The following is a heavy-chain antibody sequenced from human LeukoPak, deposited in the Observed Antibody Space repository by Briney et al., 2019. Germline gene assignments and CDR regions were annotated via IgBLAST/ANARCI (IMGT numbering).Heavy chain of an antibody. J-gene: IGHJ6*02. CDR1: GFTFRNYG. D-gene: IGHD2-15*01. CDR2: ILYDGRKV. CDR3: ARVGGCSGGSCYAYYYYGMDV. Sequence: GMSLRLSCAASGFTFRNYGMHWVRQAPGKGLEWVALILYDGRKVYHADSMKGRFTISRDNSKNTLYLQMNSLRAEDTAVYYCARVGGCSGGSCYAYYYYGMDVWGQGTTVTVSS. V-gene: IGHV3-33*01.